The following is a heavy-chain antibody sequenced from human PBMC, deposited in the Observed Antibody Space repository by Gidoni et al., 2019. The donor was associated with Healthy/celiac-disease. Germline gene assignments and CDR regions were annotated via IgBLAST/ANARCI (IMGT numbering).Heavy chain of an antibody. CDR2: ISSSSSYI. CDR1: GFTFSRDS. V-gene: IGHV3-21*01. Sequence: EVQLVESGGGLVKPGGSLRLSCEASGFTFSRDSMNWVRQSPGKGLEWVSSISSSSSYIYYADSVKGRFTISRDNAKNSLYLQMNSLRAEDTAVYYCARADFDYWGQGTLVTVSS. J-gene: IGHJ4*02. CDR3: ARADFDY.